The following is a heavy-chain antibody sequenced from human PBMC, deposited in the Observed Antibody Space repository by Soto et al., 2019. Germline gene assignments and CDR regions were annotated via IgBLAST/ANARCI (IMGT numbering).Heavy chain of an antibody. CDR2: IYPGDSYT. CDR1: GYSFTSYW. J-gene: IGHJ5*02. CDR3: ARLRYCDSSRCLNWFDT. Sequence: PGESLKISCKGSGYSFTSYWIGWVRQMPGKGLEWMGIIYPGDSYTKYSPSFQGQVTISADKSISTAFLQWDSLKASDTAMYYCARLRYCDSSRCLNWFDTWGQGTLVTVSS. V-gene: IGHV5-51*01. D-gene: IGHD3-22*01.